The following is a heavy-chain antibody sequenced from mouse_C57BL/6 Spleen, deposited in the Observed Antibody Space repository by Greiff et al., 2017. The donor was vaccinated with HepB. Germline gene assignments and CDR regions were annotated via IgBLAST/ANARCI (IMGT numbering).Heavy chain of an antibody. CDR3: ARPEAMVTTGAWFAY. CDR1: GYTFTDYN. CDR2: INPNNGGT. J-gene: IGHJ3*01. V-gene: IGHV1-18*01. D-gene: IGHD2-2*01. Sequence: EVQLQQSGPELVKPGASVKIPCKASGYTFTDYNMDWVKQSHGKSLEWIGDINPNNGGTIYNQKSKGKATLTVDKSSSTAYMELRSLTSEDTAVYYCARPEAMVTTGAWFAYWGQGTLVTVSA.